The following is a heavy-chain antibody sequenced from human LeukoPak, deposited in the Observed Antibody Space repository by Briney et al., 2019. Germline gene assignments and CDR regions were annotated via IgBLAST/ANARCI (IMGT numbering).Heavy chain of an antibody. J-gene: IGHJ1*01. D-gene: IGHD3-22*01. CDR1: GYSISSGYY. CDR2: IYHSGST. CDR3: ARGGDTSGYYYFEYFQH. Sequence: PSETLSLTCTVSGYSISSGYYWGWIRQPPGKGLEWIGSIYHSGSTYYNPSLKSRVTISADTSKNQFSLKLSSVTAADTAVYYCARGGDTSGYYYFEYFQHWGQGTLVTVSS. V-gene: IGHV4-38-2*02.